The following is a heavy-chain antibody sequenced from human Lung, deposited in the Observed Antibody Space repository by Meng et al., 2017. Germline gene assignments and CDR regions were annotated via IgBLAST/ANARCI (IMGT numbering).Heavy chain of an antibody. J-gene: IGHJ5*02. V-gene: IGHV4-59*01. CDR2: IYYSGST. Sequence: GSLRLSCTVSGGSISSYYWSWIRQPPGKGLEWIGYIYYSGSTNYNPSLKSRVTISVDTSKNQFSLKLSSVTAADTAVYYCARDAGPAYCGGDCYSGRWFDPWGQGTLVTVSS. CDR3: ARDAGPAYCGGDCYSGRWFDP. D-gene: IGHD2-21*02. CDR1: GGSISSYY.